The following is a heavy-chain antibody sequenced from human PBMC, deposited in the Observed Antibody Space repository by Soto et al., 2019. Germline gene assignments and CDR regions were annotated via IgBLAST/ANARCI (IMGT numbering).Heavy chain of an antibody. CDR2: IYHSGST. CDR1: GGSISSGGYS. CDR3: ARVPTP. J-gene: IGHJ5*02. V-gene: IGHV4-30-2*01. Sequence: QLQLQESGSGLVKPSQTLSLTCAVSGGSISSGGYSWSWIRQPPGKGLEWIGYIYHSGSTYYNPSRKSRFTISVVRSKNHFSQKLSSLTAAETAVYYCARVPTPWGQGTLVTVSS.